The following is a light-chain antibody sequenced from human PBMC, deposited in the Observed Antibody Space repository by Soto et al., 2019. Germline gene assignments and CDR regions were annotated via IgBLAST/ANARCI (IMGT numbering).Light chain of an antibody. CDR1: QSVDSY. Sequence: EIVLTQSPATLSLSPGERATLSCRASQSVDSYLTWYQQRPGQAPRLLIYDVSKRATGIPVRFSGSGSGTDFTLTISSLEPEDVGIYYCQQRRNWPLTFGGGTKVEIK. CDR3: QQRRNWPLT. J-gene: IGKJ4*01. CDR2: DVS. V-gene: IGKV3-11*01.